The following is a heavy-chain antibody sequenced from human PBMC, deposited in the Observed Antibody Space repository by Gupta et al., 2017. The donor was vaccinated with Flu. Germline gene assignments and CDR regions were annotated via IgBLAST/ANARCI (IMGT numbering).Heavy chain of an antibody. V-gene: IGHV4-59*01. CDR3: ASAEGRRKFDY. CDR2: IYHSGST. Sequence: QVQLQESGPGLVKPSETLSLTCTVSGGSISSSYWNWIRQPPGKGLEWIGNIYHSGSTNYNPSLKSRVTISVDTSKNQFSLKLSSVTAADTALYYCASAEGRRKFDYWGQGTLVTVSS. J-gene: IGHJ4*02. CDR1: GGSISSSY.